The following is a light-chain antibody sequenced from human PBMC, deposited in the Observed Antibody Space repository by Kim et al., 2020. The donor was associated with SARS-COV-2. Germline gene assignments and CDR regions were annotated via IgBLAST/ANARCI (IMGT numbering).Light chain of an antibody. Sequence: GSTVTMTCRASQSISSWLAWYQQKPGKAPKLLSYDASSVESGVPSRFSGSGSGTEFTLNISSLQPDDFATYYRQQYNSYPYTCGRGTKLEI. J-gene: IGKJ2*01. CDR3: QQYNSYPYT. CDR1: QSISSW. CDR2: DAS. V-gene: IGKV1-5*01.